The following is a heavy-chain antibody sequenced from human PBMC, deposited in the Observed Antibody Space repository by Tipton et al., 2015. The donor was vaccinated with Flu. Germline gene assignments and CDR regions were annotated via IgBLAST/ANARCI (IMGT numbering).Heavy chain of an antibody. J-gene: IGHJ3*02. CDR3: ASGLWGAFDI. V-gene: IGHV4-34*01. Sequence: TLSLTCAVYGGSFSGYYWSWIRQPPGKGLEWIGSIYYSGSTYYNPSLKSRVTISVDTSKNQFSLKLSSVTAADTAVYYCASGLWGAFDIWGQGTMVTVSS. CDR1: GGSFSGYY. D-gene: IGHD1-26*01. CDR2: IYYSGST.